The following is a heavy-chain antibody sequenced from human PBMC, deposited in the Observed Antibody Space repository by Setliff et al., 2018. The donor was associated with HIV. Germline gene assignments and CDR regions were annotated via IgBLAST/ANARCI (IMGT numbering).Heavy chain of an antibody. J-gene: IGHJ3*01. CDR2: ISFDGDNT. CDR3: ARALTGAGTFDV. V-gene: IGHV3-30*04. CDR1: GFTFSAFP. Sequence: GGSLRLSCAASGFTFSAFPMHWVRQAPGKGLEWVTLISFDGDNTYFADSVRGRFTISRDNSKSAMSLQMHGVTPEDTAIYYCARALTGAGTFDVWGQGTMVTVSS. D-gene: IGHD3-9*01.